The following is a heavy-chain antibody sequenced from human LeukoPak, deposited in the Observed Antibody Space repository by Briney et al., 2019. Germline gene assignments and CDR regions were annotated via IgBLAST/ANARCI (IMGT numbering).Heavy chain of an antibody. Sequence: ASVTVSCKASGYTFTSYDINWVRQATGQGLEWMGWMNPNSGNTGYAQKFQGRVTMTRNTSISTAYMELSSLRSEDTAVYYCARVREYSSSHKGYYYYYYGMDVWGQGTTVTVSS. CDR1: GYTFTSYD. CDR2: MNPNSGNT. CDR3: ARVREYSSSHKGYYYYYYGMDV. D-gene: IGHD6-6*01. V-gene: IGHV1-8*01. J-gene: IGHJ6*02.